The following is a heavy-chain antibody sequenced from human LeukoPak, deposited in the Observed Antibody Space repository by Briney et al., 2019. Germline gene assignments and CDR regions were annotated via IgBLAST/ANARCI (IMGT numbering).Heavy chain of an antibody. J-gene: IGHJ4*02. CDR1: GFTFSSYA. Sequence: QPGGSLRLSCAASGFTFSSYAMGWVRQAPGKGLEWLSVISGTGGSTNYADSVKGRFAISRDTSNNTLYLQMNNLRAEDTAVYFCARDPGLRLDSWGQGTLLTVSS. D-gene: IGHD3-16*01. V-gene: IGHV3-23*01. CDR3: ARDPGLRLDS. CDR2: ISGTGGST.